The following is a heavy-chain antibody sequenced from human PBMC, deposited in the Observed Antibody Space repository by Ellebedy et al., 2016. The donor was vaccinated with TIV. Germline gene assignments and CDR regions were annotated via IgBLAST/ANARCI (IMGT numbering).Heavy chain of an antibody. CDR3: LRDRQGRNYQPGDC. D-gene: IGHD1-7*01. V-gene: IGHV1-2*02. CDR1: GYTLTGYY. J-gene: IGHJ4*02. CDR2: INPGSGAT. Sequence: AASVKVSCKASGYTLTGYYMHWVRQAPGQGLEWMGWINPGSGATDYAQRFQGRVTLTRDTSINTAYMELSRLTSDDTAVYYCLRDRQGRNYQPGDCWGQGTLVTFSS.